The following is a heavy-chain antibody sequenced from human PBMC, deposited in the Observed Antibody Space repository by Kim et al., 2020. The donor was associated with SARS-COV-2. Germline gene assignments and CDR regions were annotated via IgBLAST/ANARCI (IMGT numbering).Heavy chain of an antibody. CDR3: ARGTIAGLGHFDY. V-gene: IGHV3-20*04. Sequence: GGSLRLSCAASAFSLGNYGMSWVRQGPGKGLEWVSGINPNGDTRTYADSVKGRFTISRDNAKNSLYLQIDSLRVEDTAFYYCARGTIAGLGHFDYWGQGILVTVAS. D-gene: IGHD6-13*01. CDR2: INPNGDTR. CDR1: AFSLGNYG. J-gene: IGHJ4*02.